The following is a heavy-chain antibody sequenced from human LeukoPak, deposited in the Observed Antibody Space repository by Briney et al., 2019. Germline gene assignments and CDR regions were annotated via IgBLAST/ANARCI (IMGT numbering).Heavy chain of an antibody. CDR3: ARIACSGGSCYDLYYFDY. Sequence: ASVKVSCKASGYTFTSYGISWVRQAPGQGLEWMGWISAYNGNTNCAQKLQGRVTMTTDTSTSTAYMELRSLRSDDTAVYYCARIACSGGSCYDLYYFDYWGQGTLVTVSS. CDR2: ISAYNGNT. D-gene: IGHD2-15*01. CDR1: GYTFTSYG. V-gene: IGHV1-18*01. J-gene: IGHJ4*02.